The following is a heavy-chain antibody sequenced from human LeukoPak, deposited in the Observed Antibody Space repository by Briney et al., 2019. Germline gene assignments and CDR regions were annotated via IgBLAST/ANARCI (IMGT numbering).Heavy chain of an antibody. Sequence: GGSLRLSCAASGFTFSTYWMMWVRQAPGKGLEWVANINEDGSEKYYADSVEGRFAISRDNAKNSLDLQMSSLNAEDTAVYYCARSKIDYWGQGTLVTVSS. J-gene: IGHJ4*02. CDR2: INEDGSEK. D-gene: IGHD4-11*01. CDR1: GFTFSTYW. V-gene: IGHV3-7*01. CDR3: ARSKIDY.